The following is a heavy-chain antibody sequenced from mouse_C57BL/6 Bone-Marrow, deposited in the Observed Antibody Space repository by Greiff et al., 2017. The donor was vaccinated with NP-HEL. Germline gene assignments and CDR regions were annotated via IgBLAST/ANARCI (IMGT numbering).Heavy chain of an antibody. CDR3: ARHYDYVGFAY. CDR1: GYTFTNYW. D-gene: IGHD2-4*01. J-gene: IGHJ3*01. CDR2: IYPGGGYT. Sequence: VKLQESGAELVRPGTSVKMSCKASGYTFTNYWIGWAKQRPGHGLEWIGDIYPGGGYTNYNEKFKGKATLTADKSSSTAYMQFSSLTSEDSAIYYCARHYDYVGFAYWGQGTLVTVSA. V-gene: IGHV1-63*01.